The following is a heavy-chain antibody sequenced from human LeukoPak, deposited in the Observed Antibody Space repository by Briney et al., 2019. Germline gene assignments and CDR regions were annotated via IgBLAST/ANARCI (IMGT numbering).Heavy chain of an antibody. CDR3: AKAVTSYYYYYMDV. J-gene: IGHJ6*03. D-gene: IGHD4-11*01. V-gene: IGHV3-30*04. CDR1: GFTFSSYP. CDR2: ISNDGRDT. Sequence: GGSLRLSCAASGFTFSSYPTHWVRQVPGKGLEWVAVISNDGRDTHYADSVKGRFTISRDNSKNTLYLQMNSLRAEDTAVYYCAKAVTSYYYYYMDVWGKGTTVTVSS.